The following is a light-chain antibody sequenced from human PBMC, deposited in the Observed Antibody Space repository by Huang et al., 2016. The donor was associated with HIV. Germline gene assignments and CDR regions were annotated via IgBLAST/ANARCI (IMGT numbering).Light chain of an antibody. CDR1: QSVGTN. Sequence: EIVVTQSPASLSVFPGDRATLSCRASQSVGTNMAWYQQKPGQAPRLLSFDASTRATGVPARFSGSESGTDFTLTISGLQSEDFGIYYCQQYNNWPPRGTFGQGTKVEI. J-gene: IGKJ1*01. V-gene: IGKV3-15*01. CDR3: QQYNNWPPRGT. CDR2: DAS.